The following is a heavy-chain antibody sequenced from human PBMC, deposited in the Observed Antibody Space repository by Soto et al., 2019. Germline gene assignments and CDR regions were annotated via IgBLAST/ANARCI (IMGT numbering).Heavy chain of an antibody. V-gene: IGHV4-59*01. D-gene: IGHD3-22*01. CDR1: GASISSAY. Sequence: QVQLQESGPGLVRPSETLSLTCSVSGASISSAYWSWIRQPPGKGPEWIGYIHNSGSTNCNPSLRSRVTLSVDTPKNQFSLRLSSLTTADTAMYYCARGYYDSSGSSNTFDIWGPGTVVTVSS. J-gene: IGHJ3*02. CDR3: ARGYYDSSGSSNTFDI. CDR2: IHNSGST.